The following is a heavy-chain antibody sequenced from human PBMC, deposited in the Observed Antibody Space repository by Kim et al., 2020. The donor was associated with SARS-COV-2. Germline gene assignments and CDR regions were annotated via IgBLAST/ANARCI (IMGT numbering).Heavy chain of an antibody. CDR3: ARGGRGAASVYYYYGMDV. CDR1: GGSFSGHY. V-gene: IGHV4-34*01. D-gene: IGHD2-15*01. J-gene: IGHJ6*02. Sequence: SETLSLTCAVYGGSFSGHYWSWIRQPPGKGLEWIGEINHSGSTNYNPSLKSRVTISVDTSKNQFSLKLSSVTAADTAVYYCARGGRGAASVYYYYGMDVWGQGTTVTVSS. CDR2: INHSGST.